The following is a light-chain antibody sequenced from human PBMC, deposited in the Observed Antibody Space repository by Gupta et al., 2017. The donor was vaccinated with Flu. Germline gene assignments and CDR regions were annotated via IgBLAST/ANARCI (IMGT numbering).Light chain of an antibody. CDR3: QSYDRSLGAWV. V-gene: IGLV1-40*01. CDR2: DTS. Sequence: GTISCTGSSSNIGAGYAVHWYQQLPGTGPKVVIIDTSQWPSGVPDRFSDSKSGNTASLAITGLQAEDEADYYCQSYDRSLGAWVFGGGTKLTVL. CDR1: SSNIGAGYA. J-gene: IGLJ3*02.